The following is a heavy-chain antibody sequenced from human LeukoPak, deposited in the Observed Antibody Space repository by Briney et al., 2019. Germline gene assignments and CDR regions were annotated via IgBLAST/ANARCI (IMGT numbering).Heavy chain of an antibody. D-gene: IGHD3-22*01. J-gene: IGHJ5*02. CDR1: GYSISSAYY. CDR3: ARINYYDSSGYLDP. V-gene: IGHV4-38-2*02. Sequence: SETLSLTCSVSGYSISSAYYWGWIRQPPGKGLEWIGTMYHSGSTNYNPSLKSRVTISVDTSKNQFSLKLSSVTAADTAVYYCARINYYDSSGYLDPWGQGTLVTVSS. CDR2: MYHSGST.